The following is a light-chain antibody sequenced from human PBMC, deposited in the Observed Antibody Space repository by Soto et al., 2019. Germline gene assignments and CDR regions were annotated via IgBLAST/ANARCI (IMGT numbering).Light chain of an antibody. CDR1: ESVSRN. J-gene: IGKJ1*01. Sequence: EVVMAQSPATPSVSPGERATLSCRASESVSRNLAWYQQKPGQAPRLLIYDASTRATGIPDRFSGGGSGTEFTLTISSLQSEDFAVYYCQQYGSSGTFGQGTKVDIK. CDR3: QQYGSSGT. V-gene: IGKV3-15*01. CDR2: DAS.